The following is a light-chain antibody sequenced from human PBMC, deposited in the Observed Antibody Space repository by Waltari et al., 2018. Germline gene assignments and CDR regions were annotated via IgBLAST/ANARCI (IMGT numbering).Light chain of an antibody. CDR3: QQYNSGPPYT. CDR2: GAS. V-gene: IGKV3-15*01. Sequence: EIELTRYHATLSVSQGARAPLSCRASQGVSSNLAWYQQKPGQAPRLLIYGASSRATGIPGRFSGSGSGTDFTLTISSLQSEDFASYYCQQYNSGPPYTFGQGTKLQIK. J-gene: IGKJ2*01. CDR1: QGVSSN.